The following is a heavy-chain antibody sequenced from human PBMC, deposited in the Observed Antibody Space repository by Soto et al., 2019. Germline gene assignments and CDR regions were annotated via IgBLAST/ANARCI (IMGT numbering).Heavy chain of an antibody. D-gene: IGHD6-19*01. CDR3: ARDRWWLVH. V-gene: IGHV3-7*01. CDR2: IKQDGGEK. CDR1: GFTFSGYG. J-gene: IGHJ4*02. Sequence: EVQLVESGGGLVQPGGSLRLSCAASGFTFSGYGMNWVRQAPGKGLEWVANIKQDGGEKYYVDSVKGRFTISRDNAKNSLYLQMNSLRAEDTAMYYCARDRWWLVHWGQGTLVTVSS.